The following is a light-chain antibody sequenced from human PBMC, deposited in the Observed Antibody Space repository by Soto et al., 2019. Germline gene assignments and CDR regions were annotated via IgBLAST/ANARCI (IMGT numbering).Light chain of an antibody. CDR2: EGS. V-gene: IGLV2-23*01. CDR1: SSDVGSYNL. J-gene: IGLJ2*01. Sequence: QSALTQPASVSGSPGQSITISCTGTSSDVGSYNLVSWYQQHPGKAPKLMIYEGSKRPSGVSNRFSGSKSGNTASLTISGLPAEEEADYYCCSYAGSSTPYVVFGGGTKLTVL. CDR3: CSYAGSSTPYVV.